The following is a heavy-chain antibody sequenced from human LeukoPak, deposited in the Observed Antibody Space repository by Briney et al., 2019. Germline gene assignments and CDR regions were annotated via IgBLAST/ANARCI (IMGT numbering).Heavy chain of an antibody. J-gene: IGHJ6*03. Sequence: PSQTLSLTCTVSGGSFSSGGYYWSWIRQQPGKGLEWIGYIYYSGSTSYNPSLKSRPSISVDTSKNQFSLKLSSVTAADTAVYYCAGAPRVTSRERDFFYYLDVWGKGTTVTVSS. V-gene: IGHV4-31*03. CDR3: AGAPRVTSRERDFFYYLDV. CDR2: IYYSGST. CDR1: GGSFSSGGYY. D-gene: IGHD4-17*01.